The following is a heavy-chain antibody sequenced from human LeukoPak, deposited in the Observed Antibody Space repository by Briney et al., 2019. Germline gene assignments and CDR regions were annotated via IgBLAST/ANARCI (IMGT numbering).Heavy chain of an antibody. J-gene: IGHJ2*01. V-gene: IGHV3-23*01. CDR1: GFTFSSYA. D-gene: IGHD5-18*01. CDR3: AKDTASSWWYFDL. Sequence: GGSLRLSCAASGFTFSSYAMSWVRQAPGKGLEWVSAISGSGGYTYYADSEKGRFTISRDNSKNTLYLQMNSLRAEDTAVYYCAKDTASSWWYFDLWGRGTLVTVSS. CDR2: ISGSGGYT.